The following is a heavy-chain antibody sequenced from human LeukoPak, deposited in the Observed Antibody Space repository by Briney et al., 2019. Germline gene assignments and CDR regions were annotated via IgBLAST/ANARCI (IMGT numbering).Heavy chain of an antibody. CDR3: ARVEAAGPYYYYYMDV. Sequence: ASVKVSCKASGYTFTSYDINWVRQATGQGLEWMGGIIPIFGTANYAQKFQGRVTITADKSTSTAYMELSSLRSEGTAVYYCARVEAAGPYYYYYMDVWGKGTTVTVSS. D-gene: IGHD6-13*01. J-gene: IGHJ6*03. V-gene: IGHV1-69*06. CDR2: IIPIFGTA. CDR1: GYTFTSYD.